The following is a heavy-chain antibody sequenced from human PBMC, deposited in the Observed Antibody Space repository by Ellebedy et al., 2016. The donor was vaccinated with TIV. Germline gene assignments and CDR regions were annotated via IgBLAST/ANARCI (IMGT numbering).Heavy chain of an antibody. Sequence: GGSLRLSCAASGFTFRNYWMNWVRQAPGKGLEWVANINQDGSGKYYVDSVKGRFTISRDNAKNSLYLQMNSLRGEDTAVYYCARGGVVAGADYWGQGTLVTVSS. D-gene: IGHD6-19*01. CDR1: GFTFRNYW. J-gene: IGHJ4*02. V-gene: IGHV3-7*03. CDR2: INQDGSGK. CDR3: ARGGVVAGADY.